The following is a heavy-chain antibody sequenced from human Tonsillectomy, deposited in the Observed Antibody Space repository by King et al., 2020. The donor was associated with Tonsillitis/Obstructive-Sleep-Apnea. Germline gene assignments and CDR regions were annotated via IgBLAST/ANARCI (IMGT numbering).Heavy chain of an antibody. Sequence: VQLVESGGGLVQPGGSLRLSCAASGFTFSSYAMSWVRQAPGKGLEWVSAISGSGGSTYYADSVKGRFTISRDHSKNTRYLQMNSLRAEDTAVYYCAKARTYYYDSSGYYYVAYYYYYMDVWGKGTTVTVSS. CDR2: ISGSGGST. D-gene: IGHD3-22*01. CDR1: GFTFSSYA. V-gene: IGHV3-23*04. CDR3: AKARTYYYDSSGYYYVAYYYYYMDV. J-gene: IGHJ6*03.